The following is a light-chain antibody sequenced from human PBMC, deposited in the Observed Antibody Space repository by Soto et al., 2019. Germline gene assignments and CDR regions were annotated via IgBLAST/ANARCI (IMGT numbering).Light chain of an antibody. Sequence: AIRMTQSPSSLSASTGDRVTITCRASQGISSYLAWYQQKPGKAPKLLIYAASTLQSGVPSRFSGSGSGTDFTLTISCLQSEDFAIYYCQQYYSYPATFGQGTRVEIK. CDR1: QGISSY. J-gene: IGKJ5*01. V-gene: IGKV1-8*01. CDR3: QQYYSYPAT. CDR2: AAS.